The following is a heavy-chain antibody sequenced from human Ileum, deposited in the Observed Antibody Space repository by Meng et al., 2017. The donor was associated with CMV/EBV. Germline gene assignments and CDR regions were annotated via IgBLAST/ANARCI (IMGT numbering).Heavy chain of an antibody. CDR1: GYTFSGYY. J-gene: IGHJ4*02. CDR3: ARGYCSGTNCPIGGY. Sequence: ASVKVSCKTSGYTFSGYYIHWVRQAPGQGLEWMGWINPNSGGTNYAQSFQGSVTMTRDTSISTAYMELSSLRSDDTDIYYCARGYCSGTNCPIGGYWGQGTLVTVSS. CDR2: INPNSGGT. V-gene: IGHV1-2*02. D-gene: IGHD2-2*01.